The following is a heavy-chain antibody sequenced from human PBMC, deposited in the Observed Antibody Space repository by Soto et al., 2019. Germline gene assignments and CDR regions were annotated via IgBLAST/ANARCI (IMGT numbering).Heavy chain of an antibody. CDR1: VFMFIDYG. CDR2: IWYDGNYK. J-gene: IGHJ4*02. Sequence: GWSLRLSCASSVFMFIDYGMHWVRQAPGKGLEWVAIIWYDGNYKYYSESAKGRFTISRDNSNNTLYLQMNNLRVEDTAVYFCAREGAVAGSQDFWGQGTLVTVSS. V-gene: IGHV3-33*01. D-gene: IGHD6-19*01. CDR3: AREGAVAGSQDF.